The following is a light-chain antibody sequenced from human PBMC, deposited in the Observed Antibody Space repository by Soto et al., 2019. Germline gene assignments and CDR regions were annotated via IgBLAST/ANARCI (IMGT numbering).Light chain of an antibody. J-gene: IGLJ2*01. CDR2: DVT. V-gene: IGLV2-8*01. Sequence: QSVLTQPPSASGSPGQSVTISCTGTSSDIGSSNSVFWYQHHPGRAPNLLIYDVTKRPSGVPDRFSGSKSGNTASLTVSGLQADDEANYYCTSYAGGDNYVVFGGGTKLTVL. CDR1: SSDIGSSNS. CDR3: TSYAGGDNYVV.